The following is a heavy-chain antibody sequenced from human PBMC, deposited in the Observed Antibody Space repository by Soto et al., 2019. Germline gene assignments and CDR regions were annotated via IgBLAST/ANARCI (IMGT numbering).Heavy chain of an antibody. D-gene: IGHD6-13*01. CDR1: GGSISSGGYY. CDR3: ARSIAAAGVDYYYGMDV. Sequence: SETLSLTCTVSGGSISSGGYYWSWIRQHPGKGLEWIGYIYYSGSTYYNPSLKSRVTISVDTSKNQFSLKLSSVTAADTAVYYCARSIAAAGVDYYYGMDVWGQGTTVTVSS. CDR2: IYYSGST. J-gene: IGHJ6*02. V-gene: IGHV4-31*03.